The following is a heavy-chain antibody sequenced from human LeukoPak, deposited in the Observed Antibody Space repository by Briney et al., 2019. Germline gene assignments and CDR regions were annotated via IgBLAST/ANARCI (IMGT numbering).Heavy chain of an antibody. V-gene: IGHV4-59*01. CDR2: IYYSGST. D-gene: IGHD3-10*01. CDR1: GGSISGYY. CDR3: ARGYYGSGSFFDY. Sequence: SETLSLTCTVSGGSISGYYWSWIRQPPGKGLEWIGYIYYSGSTNYNPSLRSRVTISVDTSKNQFSLKLSSVTAADTAVYYCARGYYGSGSFFDYWGQGTLVTVSS. J-gene: IGHJ4*02.